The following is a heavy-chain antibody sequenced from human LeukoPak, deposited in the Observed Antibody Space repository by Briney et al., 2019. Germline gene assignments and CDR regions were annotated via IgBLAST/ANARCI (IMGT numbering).Heavy chain of an antibody. Sequence: GGALRVSCAASGYTFSTYIMNWVRQAPGKGLEWVSSITGISSFIYYADTVKGRVTISGDNANNTLHLQLISLRAEDTALYSMPRNYDSSDYGYNWFDTWGQGKLVTVSS. V-gene: IGHV3-21*03. CDR2: ITGISSFI. CDR1: GYTFSTYI. CDR3: PRNYDSSDYGYNWFDT. D-gene: IGHD3-22*01. J-gene: IGHJ5*02.